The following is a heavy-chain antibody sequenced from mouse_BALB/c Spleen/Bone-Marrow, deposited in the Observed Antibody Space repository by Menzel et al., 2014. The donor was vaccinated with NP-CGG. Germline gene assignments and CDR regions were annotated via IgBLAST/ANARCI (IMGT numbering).Heavy chain of an antibody. CDR1: GFNIKDTY. V-gene: IGHV14-3*02. Sequence: VQLKQSGAELVKPGASVKLSCTASGFNIKDTYMHWVKQRPEQGLEWIGRIDPANGNTKYDPKFQGKATITADTSSSTAYLQLSSLTSEDTAVYYCALLLRYYAMDYWGQGTSVTVSS. CDR3: ALLLRYYAMDY. CDR2: IDPANGNT. J-gene: IGHJ4*01. D-gene: IGHD1-1*01.